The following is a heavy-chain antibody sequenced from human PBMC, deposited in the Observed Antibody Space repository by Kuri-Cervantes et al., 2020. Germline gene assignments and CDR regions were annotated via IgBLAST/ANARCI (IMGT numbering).Heavy chain of an antibody. CDR1: GFTFDDYA. Sequence: GGSLRLSCAVSGFTFDDYAMHWVRQAPGKGLEWVSGISWNSGSRGYADSVKGRFIISRDNAKNSLYLQMNSLRAEDTALYYCAKGSGGDYLVYFDYWGQGTLVTVSS. V-gene: IGHV3-9*01. D-gene: IGHD4-17*01. J-gene: IGHJ4*02. CDR2: ISWNSGSR. CDR3: AKGSGGDYLVYFDY.